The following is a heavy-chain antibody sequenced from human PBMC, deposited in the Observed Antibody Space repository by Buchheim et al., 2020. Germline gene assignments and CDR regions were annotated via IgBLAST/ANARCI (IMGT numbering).Heavy chain of an antibody. J-gene: IGHJ4*02. CDR1: GGSISSYY. CDR3: ARVNLYYYDSSGPFDY. D-gene: IGHD3-22*01. Sequence: QVQLQESGPGLVKPSETLSLTCTVSGGSISSYYWSGIRQPPGKGLEWIGYFYYSGSTNYNPSLKSRVTISVDTPKNQFSRKLSSVTAADTAVYYCARVNLYYYDSSGPFDYWGQGTL. CDR2: FYYSGST. V-gene: IGHV4-59*01.